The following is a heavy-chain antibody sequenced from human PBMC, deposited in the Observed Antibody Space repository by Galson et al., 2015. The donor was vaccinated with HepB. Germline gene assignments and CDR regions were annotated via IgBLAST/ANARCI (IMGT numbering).Heavy chain of an antibody. J-gene: IGHJ4*02. V-gene: IGHV3-33*01. Sequence: SLRLSCAASGFTFSSYGMHWVRQAPGKGLEWVAVIWYDGSNKYYADSVKGRFTISRDNSKNTLYLQMNSLRAEDTAVYYCARDYDFWSGYYSGLDYWGQGTLVTVSS. CDR3: ARDYDFWSGYYSGLDY. CDR2: IWYDGSNK. D-gene: IGHD3-3*01. CDR1: GFTFSSYG.